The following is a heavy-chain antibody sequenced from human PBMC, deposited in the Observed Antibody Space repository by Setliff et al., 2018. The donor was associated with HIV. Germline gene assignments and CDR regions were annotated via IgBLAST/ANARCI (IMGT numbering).Heavy chain of an antibody. V-gene: IGHV1-24*01. D-gene: IGHD1-26*01. CDR1: GYTLTELS. CDR2: FDPEDGET. J-gene: IGHJ4*02. Sequence: GASVKVSCKISGYTLTELSIHWVRQAPGKGLEWMANFDPEDGETFYAQKFQGRLTMTEDTSTDTAYMELSSLRSDDTAMYYCARGSFDPYNGSFQHFDYWGQGTLVTVSS. CDR3: ARGSFDPYNGSFQHFDY.